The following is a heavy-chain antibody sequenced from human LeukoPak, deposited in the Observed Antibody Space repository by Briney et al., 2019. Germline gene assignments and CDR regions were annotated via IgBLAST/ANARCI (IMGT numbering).Heavy chain of an antibody. CDR1: DFSFITYA. CDR3: ANDGAYYDSSTDAFDI. J-gene: IGHJ3*02. V-gene: IGHV3-23*01. D-gene: IGHD3-22*01. CDR2: ISGGDPTT. Sequence: PGGSLRLSCAASDFSFITYAMSWVRQAPGKGLEWVSSISGGDPTTYYADSVKGRFTISRDNSKNTLYLQMNSLRAEDTAVYYCANDGAYYDSSTDAFDIWGQGTMVTVSS.